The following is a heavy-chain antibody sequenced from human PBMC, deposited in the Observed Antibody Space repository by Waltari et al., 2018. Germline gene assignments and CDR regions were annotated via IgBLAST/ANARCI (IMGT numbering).Heavy chain of an antibody. CDR1: GFSLTTTKEE. V-gene: IGHV2-5*02. CDR2: IYWDGDK. D-gene: IGHD1-1*01. Sequence: QITLKESGPTLVKPTETLTLTCSFPGFSLTTTKEEVSWIRTPPGKALEWLALIYWDGDKRIRSSLKTRLSITKDNSKNQVVLTLTDMDPADAGTYYCAHSPPPDGQLPYDHWGQGTLVTVSS. J-gene: IGHJ4*02. CDR3: AHSPPPDGQLPYDH.